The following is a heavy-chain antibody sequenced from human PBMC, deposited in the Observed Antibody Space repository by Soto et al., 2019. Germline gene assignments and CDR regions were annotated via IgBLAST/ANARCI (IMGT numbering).Heavy chain of an antibody. D-gene: IGHD5-12*01. V-gene: IGHV3-30*03. CDR3: AIARAVATILDAFDI. CDR1: GFTFSSYG. CDR2: ISYDGSNE. Sequence: QVQLVESGGGVVQPGRSLRLSCAASGFTFSSYGMHWVRQAPGKGLEWVAVISYDGSNEYYADSVKGRFTISRDNSKNTLYRPRNGLRLEDTALYYCAIARAVATILDAFDIWGQGTMVTVSS. J-gene: IGHJ3*02.